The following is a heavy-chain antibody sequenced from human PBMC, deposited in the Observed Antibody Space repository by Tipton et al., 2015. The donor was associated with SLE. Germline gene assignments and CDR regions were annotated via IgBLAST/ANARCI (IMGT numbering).Heavy chain of an antibody. V-gene: IGHV4-59*10. J-gene: IGHJ1*01. CDR2: IYTSGST. CDR3: ARGLGSGWYDEYFQH. Sequence: TLSLTCAVYGGSFSGYYWSWIRQPPGKGLEWIGRIYTSGSTNYNPSLKSRVTISVDTSKNQFSLKLSSVTAADTAVYYCARGLGSGWYDEYFQHWGQGTLVTVSS. CDR1: GGSFSGYY. D-gene: IGHD6-19*01.